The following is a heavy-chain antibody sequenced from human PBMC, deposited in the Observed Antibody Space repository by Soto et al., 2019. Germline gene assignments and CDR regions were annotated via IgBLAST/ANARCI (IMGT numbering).Heavy chain of an antibody. J-gene: IGHJ1*01. Sequence: QVQLVESGGGVVQPGRSLRLSCAASGFIFSSYVMHWVRQAPGKGLEWVAVILYDGSSRYYADSVKGRFTISRDNSKNTLDLQMHSLRAEDTAVYYCAQPDSSGYFQHWGQGILVTVSS. CDR3: AQPDSSGYFQH. V-gene: IGHV3-30*18. D-gene: IGHD3-22*01. CDR2: ILYDGSSR. CDR1: GFIFSSYV.